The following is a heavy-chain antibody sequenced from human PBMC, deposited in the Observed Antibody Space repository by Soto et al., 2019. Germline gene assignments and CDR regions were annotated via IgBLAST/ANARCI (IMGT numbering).Heavy chain of an antibody. CDR1: GDSISSYY. Sequence: QVQLQESGPGLVKPSETLSLTCTVSGDSISSYYWNWIRQPPGKGLEWIGYIYYTGSTNYSPSLKSRVTISVNTSKNQFSLKLSSVTAADTAVYYCARHRGYCRSGSCPLAYFQQWGQGTQVTVSS. CDR3: ARHRGYCRSGSCPLAYFQQ. CDR2: IYYTGST. J-gene: IGHJ1*01. D-gene: IGHD2-15*01. V-gene: IGHV4-59*08.